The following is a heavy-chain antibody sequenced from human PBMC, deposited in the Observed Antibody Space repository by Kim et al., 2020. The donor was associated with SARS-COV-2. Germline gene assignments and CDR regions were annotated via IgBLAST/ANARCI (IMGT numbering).Heavy chain of an antibody. Sequence: DAVEGRFTISRDNSKNTLYLQMNSLRAEDTAVYYCAREVYYYGSGSTAFDYWGQGTLVTVSS. D-gene: IGHD3-10*01. V-gene: IGHV3-30*07. J-gene: IGHJ4*02. CDR3: AREVYYYGSGSTAFDY.